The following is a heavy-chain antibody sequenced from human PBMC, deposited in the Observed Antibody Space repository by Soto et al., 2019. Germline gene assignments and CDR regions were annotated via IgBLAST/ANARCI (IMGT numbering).Heavy chain of an antibody. CDR1: GFTVSSNY. CDR3: AREVVVVPADAAKRYYYYYYMDV. Sequence: GGSLRLSCAASGFTVSSNYMSWVRQAPGKGLEWVSVIYSGGSTYYADSVKGRFTISRDNSKNTLYLQMNSLRAEDTAVYYCAREVVVVPADAAKRYYYYYYMDVWGKGTTVTVSS. V-gene: IGHV3-66*01. D-gene: IGHD2-2*01. CDR2: IYSGGST. J-gene: IGHJ6*03.